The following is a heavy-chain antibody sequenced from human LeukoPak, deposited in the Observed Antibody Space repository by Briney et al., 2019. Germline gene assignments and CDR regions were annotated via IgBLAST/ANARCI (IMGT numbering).Heavy chain of an antibody. J-gene: IGHJ4*02. CDR2: IKQDGSDK. CDR1: GFPFSSYW. Sequence: PGGSLRLSCAASGFPFSSYWMSWVRQAPGKGRAWVANIKQDGSDKYYVDSLRGRFTISRDNAKNSLYLQLNSLRADDTAVYYCARLTGTTGFDYWGQGTLVSVSS. V-gene: IGHV3-7*01. D-gene: IGHD1-1*01. CDR3: ARLTGTTGFDY.